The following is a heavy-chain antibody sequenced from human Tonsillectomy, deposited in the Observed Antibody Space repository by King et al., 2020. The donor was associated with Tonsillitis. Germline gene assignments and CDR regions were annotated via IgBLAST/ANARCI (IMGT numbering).Heavy chain of an antibody. J-gene: IGHJ5*02. CDR3: ARDGIYGDYVGWFDP. CDR2: INPNSGGT. D-gene: IGHD4-17*01. Sequence: VQLVESGAEVKKPGASVKVSCTASGYTFTGYYMHWVRQAPGQGLEWMGWINPNSGGTNYAQKVQGRVTMTRDTSISTAYMELSRLRSDDTAVYYCARDGIYGDYVGWFDPWGQGTLVTVSS. CDR1: GYTFTGYY. V-gene: IGHV1-2*02.